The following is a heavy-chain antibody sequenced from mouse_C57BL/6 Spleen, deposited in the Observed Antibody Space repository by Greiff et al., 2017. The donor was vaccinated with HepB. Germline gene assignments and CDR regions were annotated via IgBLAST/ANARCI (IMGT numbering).Heavy chain of an antibody. J-gene: IGHJ3*01. V-gene: IGHV2-2*01. CDR1: GFSLTSYG. CDR2: IWSGGST. Sequence: QVQLKESGPGLVQPSQSLSITCTVSGFSLTSYGVHWVRQSPGKGLEWLGVIWSGGSTDYNAAFISRLSISKDNSKSHVFFKMNSLQADDTAIYYCARNWAYWGQGTLVTVSA. CDR3: ARNWAY.